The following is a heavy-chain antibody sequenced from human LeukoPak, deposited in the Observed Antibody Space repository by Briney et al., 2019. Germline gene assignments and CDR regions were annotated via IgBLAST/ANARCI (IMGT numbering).Heavy chain of an antibody. V-gene: IGHV3-7*03. Sequence: GGSLRLSCAASGFSISSYWMTWVRQAPGKGLEWVANIKQDGSEKNYVDSVKGRFTISRDNAKKTLYLQMNNLRAEDTAVYYCARGHYGLDVWGQGTTVTVSS. CDR1: GFSISSYW. J-gene: IGHJ6*02. CDR3: ARGHYGLDV. CDR2: IKQDGSEK.